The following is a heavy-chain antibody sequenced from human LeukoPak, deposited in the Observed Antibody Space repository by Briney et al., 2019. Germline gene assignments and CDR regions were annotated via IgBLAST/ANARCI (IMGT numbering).Heavy chain of an antibody. Sequence: GGSLRLSCAASGFTFSSYAMGWVRQAPGKGLEWVSAITDSGASSYYTDSVKGRFTISRDNSKNTLYLQMNSLRAEDTAVFYCARAGDVYSSSWRGEPTFGYWGQGTLVTVSS. CDR3: ARAGDVYSSSWRGEPTFGY. CDR1: GFTFSSYA. CDR2: ITDSGASS. D-gene: IGHD6-13*01. J-gene: IGHJ4*02. V-gene: IGHV3-23*01.